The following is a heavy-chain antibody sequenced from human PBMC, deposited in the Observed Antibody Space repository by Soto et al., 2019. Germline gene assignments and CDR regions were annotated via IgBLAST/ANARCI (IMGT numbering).Heavy chain of an antibody. V-gene: IGHV4-59*08. CDR2: IYYSGST. D-gene: IGHD2-15*01. J-gene: IGHJ4*02. CDR3: GRRPGGYCSGGSCYFENHFDY. CDR1: GGFISSYY. Sequence: SETLSLTCTVSGGFISSYYWSWIRQPPGKGLEWIGYIYYSGSTNYNPSLKSRVTISVDTSENQFSLKLSSVTAADTAVYYCGRRPGGYCSGGSCYFENHFDYWGQGTLVTVSS.